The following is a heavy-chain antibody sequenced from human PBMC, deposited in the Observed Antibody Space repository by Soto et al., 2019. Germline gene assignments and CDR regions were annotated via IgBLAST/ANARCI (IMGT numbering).Heavy chain of an antibody. CDR1: GGSISSSSYY. Sequence: ETLSLTCTVSGGSISSSSYYWGWIRQPPGKGLEWIGSIYYSGSTYYNPSLKSRVTISVDTSKNQFSLKLSSVTAADTAVYYCARHDTIFGVVIIGGWFDPWGQGTLVTVSS. CDR2: IYYSGST. D-gene: IGHD3-3*01. J-gene: IGHJ5*02. CDR3: ARHDTIFGVVIIGGWFDP. V-gene: IGHV4-39*01.